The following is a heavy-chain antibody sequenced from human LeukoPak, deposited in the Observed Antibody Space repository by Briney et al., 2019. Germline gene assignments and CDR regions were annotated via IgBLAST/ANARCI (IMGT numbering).Heavy chain of an antibody. CDR3: ARDPTTVTTGGDN. CDR2: ISRSGSTT. D-gene: IGHD4-17*01. J-gene: IGHJ4*02. CDR1: EFTFSSHE. Sequence: GGSLRLSCAASEFTFSSHEMNWVRQAPGKRLEYISYISRSGSTTKYADSVKGRFTISRDNAKNSLFLQMNSLTADDTAVYYCARDPTTVTTGGDNWGQGTLVTVSS. V-gene: IGHV3-48*03.